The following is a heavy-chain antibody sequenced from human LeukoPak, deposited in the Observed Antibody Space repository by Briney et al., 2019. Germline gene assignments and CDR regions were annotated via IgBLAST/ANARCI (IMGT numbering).Heavy chain of an antibody. CDR1: GFTFSSYW. D-gene: IGHD1-14*01. V-gene: IGHV3-74*01. J-gene: IGHJ4*02. CDR2: INSDGSST. Sequence: GGSLRLSCAASGFTFSSYWMHWVRQAPGKGLVWVSRINSDGSSTSYADSVKGRFTISRDNAKNTLYLQMNSLRAEDTAVYYCARVPSNHYYQFDYWGQGTLVTVSS. CDR3: ARVPSNHYYQFDY.